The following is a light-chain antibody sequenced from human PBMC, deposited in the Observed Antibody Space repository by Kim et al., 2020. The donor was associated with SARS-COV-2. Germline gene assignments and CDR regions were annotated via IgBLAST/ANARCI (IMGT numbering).Light chain of an antibody. V-gene: IGLV2-23*01. CDR1: SGDVGTYNL. CDR2: EVI. Sequence: GQSITISCTGTSGDVGTYNLVSWYQQHPGKAPKLMIYEVIKRPSGVSNRFSGSKSGNTASLTISGLQAEDEADYYCCSYAGSSTLLFGGGTQLTVL. J-gene: IGLJ2*01. CDR3: CSYAGSSTLL.